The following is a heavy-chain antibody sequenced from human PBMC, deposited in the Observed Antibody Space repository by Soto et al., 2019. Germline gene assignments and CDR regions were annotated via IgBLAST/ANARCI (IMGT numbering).Heavy chain of an antibody. CDR1: GGSISSYY. J-gene: IGHJ6*02. V-gene: IGHV4-59*01. Sequence: QVQLQESGPGLVKPSETLSLTCTVSGGSISSYYWSWIRQPPGKGLEWIGYIYYSGSTNYNPSLKSRVTISVDTSKNQFSLKLSSVTAADTAVYYCARDGVLGMDVWGQGTTVTVSS. CDR2: IYYSGST. CDR3: ARDGVLGMDV. D-gene: IGHD3-16*01.